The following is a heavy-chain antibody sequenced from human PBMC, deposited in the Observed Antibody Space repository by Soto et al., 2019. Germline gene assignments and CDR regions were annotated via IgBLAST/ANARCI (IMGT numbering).Heavy chain of an antibody. V-gene: IGHV1-46*03. J-gene: IGHJ4*02. CDR3: AREYCTNGVCYTLDY. CDR2: INPSGGST. CDR1: GYTFTSYY. Sequence: GASVKVSCKASGYTFTSYYMHWVRQAPGQGLEWMGIINPSGGSTSYAQKFQGRVTMTRDTSTSTVYMELSSLRSEDTAVYYCAREYCTNGVCYTLDYWGQGTLVTVSS. D-gene: IGHD2-8*01.